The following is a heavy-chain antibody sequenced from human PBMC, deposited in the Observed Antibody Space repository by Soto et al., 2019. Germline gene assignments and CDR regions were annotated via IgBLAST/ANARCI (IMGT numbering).Heavy chain of an antibody. CDR3: ARDKIEYSSSLGYYGMDV. CDR1: GGTFSSYA. D-gene: IGHD6-6*01. Sequence: QVQLVKSGAEVKKPGSSVKVSCKASGGTFSSYAISWVRQAPGQGLEWMGGIIPIFGTANYAQKFQGRVTITADETSSTAYMELSSMRSEDTAGYYCARDKIEYSSSLGYYGMDVWGQGSTVIVSS. J-gene: IGHJ6*02. CDR2: IIPIFGTA. V-gene: IGHV1-69*01.